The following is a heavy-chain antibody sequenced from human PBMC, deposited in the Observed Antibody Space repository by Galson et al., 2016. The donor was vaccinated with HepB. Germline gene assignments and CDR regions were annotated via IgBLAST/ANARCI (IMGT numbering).Heavy chain of an antibody. Sequence: SLRLSCAASGFNFHDYAMHWVRQPPGRGLEWVSSVIWNSGSITYADSVKGRFTISRDNAKNSLYLHMTNLRPEDTALYYCAKHITIFGVVPRHAFDVWGQGTMVAVPS. D-gene: IGHD3-3*01. CDR3: AKHITIFGVVPRHAFDV. CDR2: VIWNSGSI. J-gene: IGHJ3*01. CDR1: GFNFHDYA. V-gene: IGHV3-9*01.